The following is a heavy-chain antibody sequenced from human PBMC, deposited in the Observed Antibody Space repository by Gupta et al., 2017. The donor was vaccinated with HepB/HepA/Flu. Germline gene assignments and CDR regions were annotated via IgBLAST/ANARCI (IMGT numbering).Heavy chain of an antibody. CDR2: VNPNTGAT. Sequence: QVQLVQSGAEVKKPGASIMVSCKSSGYTFTAFPVHWVRQAPGQGLEWMGWVNPNTGATNYAQTFQGRVTMTSDTSISTAYMELSSLKSDDTAIYYCTRNYNGLGLWGQGSLITVSS. J-gene: IGHJ4*02. CDR1: GYTFTAFP. D-gene: IGHD3-10*01. CDR3: TRNYNGLGL. V-gene: IGHV1-2*02.